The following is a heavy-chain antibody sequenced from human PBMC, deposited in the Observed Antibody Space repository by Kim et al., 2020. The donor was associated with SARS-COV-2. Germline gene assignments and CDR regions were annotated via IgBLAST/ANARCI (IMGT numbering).Heavy chain of an antibody. CDR1: GYTFTSYY. V-gene: IGHV1-46*01. CDR2: LTPRGGRT. D-gene: IGHD6-13*01. CDR3: ARKKIGYSSSWFPLDY. J-gene: IGHJ4*02. Sequence: ASVKVSCKASGYTFTSYYMHWVRQAPGQGLEWMGLLTPRGGRTSSAPPFPGRVPLPRDTSTSTVYMELSSLRSEDTAVYYCARKKIGYSSSWFPLDYWGQGTLVTVSS.